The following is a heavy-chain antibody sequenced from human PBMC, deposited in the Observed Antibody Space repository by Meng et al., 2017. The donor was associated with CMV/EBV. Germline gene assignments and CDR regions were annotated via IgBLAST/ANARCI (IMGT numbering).Heavy chain of an antibody. D-gene: IGHD6-6*01. CDR1: GFTFSGSA. V-gene: IGHV3-73*01. J-gene: IGHJ6*02. CDR2: IRSKANSYST. CDR3: TRQVNSSSWYYYYYGMDV. Sequence: GESLKISCAASGFTFSGSAMHWVRQASGKGLEWVGRIRSKANSYSTAYAAPVKGRFTISRDDSKNTAYLQMNSLKTEDTAVYYCTRQVNSSSWYYYYYGMDVWGQGTTVTVSS.